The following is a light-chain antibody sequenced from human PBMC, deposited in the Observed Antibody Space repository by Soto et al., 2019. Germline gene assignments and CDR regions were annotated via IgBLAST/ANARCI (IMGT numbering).Light chain of an antibody. CDR3: SSYAGSDNPYV. CDR2: EVT. V-gene: IGLV2-8*01. J-gene: IGLJ1*01. Sequence: LTQPPSANGAPGQSVTISCTGTSGDVGGYDYVSWYQQHPGKAPKLMIYEVTKRPLGVPDRFSGSKSGNTASLTVSGLQAEDEADYYCSSYAGSDNPYVFGTGTKVTV. CDR1: SGDVGGYDY.